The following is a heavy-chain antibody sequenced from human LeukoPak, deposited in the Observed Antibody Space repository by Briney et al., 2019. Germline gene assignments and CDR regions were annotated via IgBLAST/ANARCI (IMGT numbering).Heavy chain of an antibody. J-gene: IGHJ3*02. CDR3: AKLYVTGDAFDI. V-gene: IGHV1-2*02. CDR1: GYTFTGYY. D-gene: IGHD7-27*01. CDR2: INPNSGGT. Sequence: ASVKVSCKASGYTFTGYYMHWVRQAPGQGLEWMGWINPNSGGTKCAQKFQGRVTLTRDTSISTAYMELSRLRSDDTAMYYCAKLYVTGDAFDIWGQGTMVTVAS.